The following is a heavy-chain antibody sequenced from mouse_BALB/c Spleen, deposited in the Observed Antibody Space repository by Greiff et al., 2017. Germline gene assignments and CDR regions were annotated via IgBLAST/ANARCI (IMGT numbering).Heavy chain of an antibody. CDR3: TRSDYYYGSSYVGAY. J-gene: IGHJ3*01. Sequence: VQLQQSGTVLARPGASVKMSCKASGYTFTSYWMHWVKQRPGQGLEWIGAIYPGNSDTSYNQKFKGKAKLTAVTSTSTAYMELSSLTNEDSAVYYCTRSDYYYGSSYVGAYWGQGTLVTVSA. D-gene: IGHD1-1*01. V-gene: IGHV1-5*01. CDR2: IYPGNSDT. CDR1: GYTFTSYW.